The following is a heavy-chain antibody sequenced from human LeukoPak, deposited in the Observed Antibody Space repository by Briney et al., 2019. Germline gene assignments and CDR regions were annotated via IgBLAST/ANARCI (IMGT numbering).Heavy chain of an antibody. CDR2: FGPEDGET. J-gene: IGHJ4*02. CDR1: GYTLTELS. Sequence: ASVKVSCKVSGYTLTELSMHWVRQAPGKGLEWMGGFGPEDGETIYAQKFQGRVTMTEDTSTDTAYMELSSLRSEDTAVYYCATDIDYGGNFDYWGQGTLVTVSS. CDR3: ATDIDYGGNFDY. D-gene: IGHD4-23*01. V-gene: IGHV1-24*01.